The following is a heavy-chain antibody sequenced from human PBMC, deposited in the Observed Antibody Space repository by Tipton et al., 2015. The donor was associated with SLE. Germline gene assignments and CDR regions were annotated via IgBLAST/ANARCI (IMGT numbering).Heavy chain of an antibody. CDR3: AREPGEELFGELDFDP. CDR1: GFTFSSYA. D-gene: IGHD3-10*01. V-gene: IGHV3-23*01. CDR2: ISGSGGST. Sequence: SLRLSCAASGFTFSSYAMSWVRQAPGKGLEWVSAISGSGGSTYYADSVKGRFTISRDNSKNTLYLQMNSLRAEDMALYYCAREPGEELFGELDFDPWGQGTLVTVS. J-gene: IGHJ5*02.